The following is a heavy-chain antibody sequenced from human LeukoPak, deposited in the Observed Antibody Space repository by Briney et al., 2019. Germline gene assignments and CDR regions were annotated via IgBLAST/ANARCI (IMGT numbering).Heavy chain of an antibody. CDR1: GFTFSSYW. Sequence: GGSLRLSCAASGFTFSSYWMHWVRQAPGKGLVWVSRINTDGSSTSYADSVKGRFTISRDNAKNTLYLQMNSLRAEDTAVYYCARDYYDSSGYYLDYWGQGTLVTVSS. V-gene: IGHV3-74*01. CDR3: ARDYYDSSGYYLDY. CDR2: INTDGSST. D-gene: IGHD3-22*01. J-gene: IGHJ4*02.